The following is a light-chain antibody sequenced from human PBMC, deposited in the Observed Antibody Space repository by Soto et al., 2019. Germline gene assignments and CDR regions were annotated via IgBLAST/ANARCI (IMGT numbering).Light chain of an antibody. J-gene: IGKJ4*01. V-gene: IGKV1-27*01. Sequence: DIQVTQSPSSLSASLGDRVSITCRASRDISNYLAWYQQKPGQVPRLLISGASTLHSGLPSRFSGSGSGTDLTLTITSRQPADIATYYCQKYDTAPLTVGGGTKVEI. CDR1: RDISNY. CDR3: QKYDTAPLT. CDR2: GAS.